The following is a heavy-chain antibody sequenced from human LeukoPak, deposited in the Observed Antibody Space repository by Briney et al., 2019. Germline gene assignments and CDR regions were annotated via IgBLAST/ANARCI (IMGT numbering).Heavy chain of an antibody. CDR2: IHYDGSNK. D-gene: IGHD6-19*01. Sequence: GGSLRLSCAASGFTFSSYAMHWVRQAPGKGLEWVAFIHYDGSNKFYVDSLNGRFTISRDSSKSTVFLQMNSLRPEDTAVYYCAKVHGLFSSGWPFYFDSWGQGTLVTVSS. CDR3: AKVHGLFSSGWPFYFDS. V-gene: IGHV3-30*02. CDR1: GFTFSSYA. J-gene: IGHJ4*02.